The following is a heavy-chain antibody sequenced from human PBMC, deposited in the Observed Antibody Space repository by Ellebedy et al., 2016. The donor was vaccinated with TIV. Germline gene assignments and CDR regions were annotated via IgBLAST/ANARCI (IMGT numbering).Heavy chain of an antibody. Sequence: PGGSLRLSCAAFGFTFSSYTINWVRQTPGKGLEWVSSISSSGSYLYYADSVKGRFTISRDNAKNSLYLQMNSLRVDDTAVYYCATSRARVYWGQGTLVTVSS. CDR1: GFTFSSYT. V-gene: IGHV3-21*01. J-gene: IGHJ4*02. CDR3: ATSRARVY. CDR2: ISSSGSYL.